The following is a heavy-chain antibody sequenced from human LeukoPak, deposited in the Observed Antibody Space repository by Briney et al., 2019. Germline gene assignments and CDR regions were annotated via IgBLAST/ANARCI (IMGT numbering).Heavy chain of an antibody. V-gene: IGHV1-46*01. CDR2: INPSGGST. J-gene: IGHJ4*02. CDR3: ARDLGPYYDILTGLDY. CDR1: GYTFTSYY. D-gene: IGHD3-9*01. Sequence: ASVKVSCKASGYTFTSYYMHWVRQAPGQGLEWMGIINPSGGSTSYAQKFQGRVTMTRDTSTSTVYMELSSLRSEDTVVYYCARDLGPYYDILTGLDYWGQGTLVTVSS.